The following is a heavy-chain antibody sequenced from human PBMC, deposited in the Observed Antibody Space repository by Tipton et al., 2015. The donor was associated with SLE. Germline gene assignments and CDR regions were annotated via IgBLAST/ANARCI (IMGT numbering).Heavy chain of an antibody. V-gene: IGHV4-34*01. Sequence: TLSLTCTVYGESFSGYLWTWIRQSPGKGLEWIGEIDHGGSTNYRPSLESRVTISLDPSKNQFSLTLSSVTAADTAVYYCARERYCSGASCYAPDYWGQGTLVTVSS. J-gene: IGHJ4*02. D-gene: IGHD2-2*01. CDR2: IDHGGST. CDR1: GESFSGYL. CDR3: ARERYCSGASCYAPDY.